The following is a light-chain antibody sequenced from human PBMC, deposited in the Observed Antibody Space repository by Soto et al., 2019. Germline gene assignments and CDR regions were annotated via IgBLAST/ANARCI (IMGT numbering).Light chain of an antibody. Sequence: EIVLTQSPGTLSLSPGEGATLSCRASPSVSSSSLAWYQHKPGQAPRLLIYGASVRATGIPDRFSGSGSGTDFTLTISRLEPEDFAMYYCQQYGSSPLTFGGGTKV. V-gene: IGKV3-20*01. CDR2: GAS. CDR3: QQYGSSPLT. J-gene: IGKJ4*01. CDR1: PSVSSSS.